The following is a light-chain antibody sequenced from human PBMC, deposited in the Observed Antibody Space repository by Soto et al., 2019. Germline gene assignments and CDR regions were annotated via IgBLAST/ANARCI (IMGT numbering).Light chain of an antibody. Sequence: ESVLTQSPGTLSLSPGERATLSRRASQSVSSSYLACYQRKPGQAPRLRIVGASSRATGIPDRFSGGGSGTDFTLTISRLEPEDFALYYCHQYDNSPLTFGGGTKVDIK. CDR3: HQYDNSPLT. CDR2: GAS. J-gene: IGKJ4*01. CDR1: QSVSSSY. V-gene: IGKV3-20*01.